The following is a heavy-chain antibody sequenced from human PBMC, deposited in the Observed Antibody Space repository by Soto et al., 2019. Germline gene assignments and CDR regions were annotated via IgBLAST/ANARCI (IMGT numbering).Heavy chain of an antibody. D-gene: IGHD5-18*01. CDR1: GGSVSSGNHY. CDR3: ARGRGYGYGIDY. CDR2: VFYSGSD. J-gene: IGHJ4*02. V-gene: IGHV4-61*01. Sequence: QVQLQESGPGLVKPSETLSLTCTVSGGSVSSGNHYWSWIRQPPGKELEFIAFVFYSGSDNYTPSLKSRVTTSIATSKNQFSLNLRSVTAADTAVYYCARGRGYGYGIDYWGQGALVTVSS.